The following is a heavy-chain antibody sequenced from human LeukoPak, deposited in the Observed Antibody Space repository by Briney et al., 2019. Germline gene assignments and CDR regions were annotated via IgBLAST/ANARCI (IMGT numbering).Heavy chain of an antibody. V-gene: IGHV4-4*02. J-gene: IGHJ4*02. CDR2: IHRAGRT. CDR1: GVSISSSEW. CDR3: GKTDIYFNPIDY. D-gene: IGHD3-9*01. Sequence: PSGTLSLTCAVSGVSISSSEWWIWVRQPPRQGLEWIGEIHRAGRTRYNPSLKSRVTISMDYSKNQFSLKLTSVTAADTAIYYCGKTDIYFNPIDYWGPGSLVTVSS.